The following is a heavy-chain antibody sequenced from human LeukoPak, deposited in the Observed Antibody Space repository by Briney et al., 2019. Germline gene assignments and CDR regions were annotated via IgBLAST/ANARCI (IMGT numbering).Heavy chain of an antibody. CDR1: GGSFSGYY. D-gene: IGHD4-17*01. V-gene: IGHV4-34*01. J-gene: IGHJ4*02. CDR2: INHSGST. CDR3: ARSSYGDYKKFDY. Sequence: SETLSLTCAVYGGSFSGYYWSWIRQPPGKGLEWIGEINHSGSTNYNPSLKSRVAISVDTSKNQFSLKLSSVTAADTAVYYCARSSYGDYKKFDYWGQGTLVTVSS.